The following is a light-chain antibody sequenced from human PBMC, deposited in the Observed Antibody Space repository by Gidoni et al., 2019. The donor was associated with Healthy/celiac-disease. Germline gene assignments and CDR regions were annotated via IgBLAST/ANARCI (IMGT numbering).Light chain of an antibody. Sequence: EIVMTQSPATLSVSPGERATLSCRASQSVSSNLAWYQQKPGQAPRLLIYGASTRATGIPARFSGSGSGTEFTLTISSLQSEDFAVYYCQQYNNWRGFXQXTKVEIK. CDR1: QSVSSN. CDR3: QQYNNWRG. CDR2: GAS. V-gene: IGKV3-15*01. J-gene: IGKJ1*01.